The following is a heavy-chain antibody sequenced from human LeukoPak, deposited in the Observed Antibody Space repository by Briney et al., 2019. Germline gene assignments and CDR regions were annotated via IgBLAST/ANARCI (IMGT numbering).Heavy chain of an antibody. Sequence: PGGSLRLSCAASGFTFSSYWMHWVRQAPGKGLVWVSRINSDGSTTSYADSVKGRFTISRDNSKNTLYLQMNSLRAEDTAIYYCAKGPMGRGFDYWGQGTLVTVSS. CDR2: INSDGSTT. J-gene: IGHJ4*02. CDR1: GFTFSSYW. CDR3: AKGPMGRGFDY. V-gene: IGHV3-74*01. D-gene: IGHD3-10*01.